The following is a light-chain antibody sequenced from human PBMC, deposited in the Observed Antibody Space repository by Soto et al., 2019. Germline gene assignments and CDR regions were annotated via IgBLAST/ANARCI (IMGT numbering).Light chain of an antibody. CDR1: QSVLSSSNNKNY. V-gene: IGKV4-1*01. Sequence: DILMTQSPASLAVSLGERATINCKSSQSVLSSSNNKNYLAWYQQKPGQPPKLLIYWASTRESGVPDRFSGSGSGTDFTLTIGSLQAEDVAVYYCQQYYTTPAITFGQGTRLEN. CDR2: WAS. CDR3: QQYYTTPAIT. J-gene: IGKJ5*01.